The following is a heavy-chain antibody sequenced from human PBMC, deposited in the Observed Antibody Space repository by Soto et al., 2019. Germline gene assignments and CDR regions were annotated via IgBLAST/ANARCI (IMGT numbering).Heavy chain of an antibody. Sequence: ASVKVSCKASGYTFTSYYMHWVRQAPGQGLEWMGIINPSGGSTSYAQKLQGRVTMTRDTSTSTVYMELSSLRSTDTAVYYCARAGSSWYSWFDPWGQGTLVTVSS. V-gene: IGHV1-46*03. CDR1: GYTFTSYY. D-gene: IGHD6-13*01. CDR3: ARAGSSWYSWFDP. CDR2: INPSGGST. J-gene: IGHJ5*02.